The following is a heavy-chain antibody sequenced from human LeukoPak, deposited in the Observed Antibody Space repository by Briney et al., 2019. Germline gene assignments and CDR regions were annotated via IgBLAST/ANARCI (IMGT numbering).Heavy chain of an antibody. CDR1: GGSISSYY. CDR2: IYTSGST. D-gene: IGHD1-26*01. J-gene: IGHJ4*02. CDR3: ARVGGDHPLFYFDY. Sequence: PFETLSLTCTVSGGSISSYYWSWIRQPAGKGLEWIGRIYTSGSTNYNPSPKSRVTISVDKSKNQFSLKLSSVTAADTAVYYCARVGGDHPLFYFDYWGQGTLVTVSS. V-gene: IGHV4-4*07.